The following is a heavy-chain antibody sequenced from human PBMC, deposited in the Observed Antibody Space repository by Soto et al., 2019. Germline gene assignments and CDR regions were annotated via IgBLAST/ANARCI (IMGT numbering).Heavy chain of an antibody. Sequence: EVQLVESGGGLVQPGGSLRLSCAASGFTFNEYFMDWVRQTPGKGLEWVGRSESKGNGFTTEYAASVKGRVTMSRDESKNSLYPQMNSLKTEDTAVYYCARDNWGSYDYWGKGTLVTVSS. D-gene: IGHD3-16*01. CDR2: SESKGNGFTT. J-gene: IGHJ4*02. CDR3: ARDNWGSYDY. V-gene: IGHV3-72*01. CDR1: GFTFNEYF.